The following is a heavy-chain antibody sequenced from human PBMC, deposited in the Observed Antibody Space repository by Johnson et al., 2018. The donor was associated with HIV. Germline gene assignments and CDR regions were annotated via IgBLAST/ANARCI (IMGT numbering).Heavy chain of an antibody. CDR3: ATHVEYSSSPPYAVDI. CDR2: ISSNGGST. CDR1: GFTFSSYA. D-gene: IGHD6-6*01. Sequence: VNLVESGGGLVQPGGSLRLSCAASGFTFSSYAMHWVRQAPVQGLESVSAISSNGGSTYYANSVKGRFTISRDNSKNTLYIQMGSLRAEDMAVYYCATHVEYSSSPPYAVDIWGQGTMVTVSS. J-gene: IGHJ3*02. V-gene: IGHV3-64*01.